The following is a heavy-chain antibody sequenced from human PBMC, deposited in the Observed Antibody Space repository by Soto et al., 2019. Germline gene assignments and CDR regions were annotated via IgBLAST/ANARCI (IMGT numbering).Heavy chain of an antibody. J-gene: IGHJ4*02. CDR2: IRGRADNYAT. CDR1: GFIFSGTT. V-gene: IGHV3-73*02. Sequence: EVQLVESGGDLVQPGGSLTLSCAASGFIFSGTTIHWVRQASGEGLEWVGRIRGRADNYATGYAASVKGRFTIYRYDSKRTVYLQIIRLKSADTDVYFCTREPDGYNADYWGQGTLVTVSS. CDR3: TREPDGYNADY. D-gene: IGHD1-1*01.